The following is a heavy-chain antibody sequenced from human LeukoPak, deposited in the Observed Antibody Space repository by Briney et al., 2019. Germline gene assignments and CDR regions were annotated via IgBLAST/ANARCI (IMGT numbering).Heavy chain of an antibody. Sequence: GGPLRLSCAASGFTFSSYSMNWVRQAPGKGLEWVSSISSSSSYIYYADSVKGRFTISRDNAKNSLYLQMNSLRAEDTAVYYCARDLGYCSGGSCYSRYFDYWGQGTLVTVSS. CDR1: GFTFSSYS. D-gene: IGHD2-15*01. V-gene: IGHV3-21*01. J-gene: IGHJ4*02. CDR2: ISSSSSYI. CDR3: ARDLGYCSGGSCYSRYFDY.